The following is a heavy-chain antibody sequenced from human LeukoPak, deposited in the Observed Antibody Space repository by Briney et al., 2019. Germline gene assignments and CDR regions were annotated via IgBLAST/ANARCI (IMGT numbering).Heavy chain of an antibody. Sequence: SETLSLTCTVSGGSISSYYWSWIRQPPGKGPEWIGYIYYSGSTNYNPSLKSRVTISVDTSKNQFSLKLSSVTAADTAVYYCARERDGDFWSGYYFDYWGQGTLVTVSS. J-gene: IGHJ4*02. CDR1: GGSISSYY. V-gene: IGHV4-59*01. CDR2: IYYSGST. CDR3: ARERDGDFWSGYYFDY. D-gene: IGHD3-3*01.